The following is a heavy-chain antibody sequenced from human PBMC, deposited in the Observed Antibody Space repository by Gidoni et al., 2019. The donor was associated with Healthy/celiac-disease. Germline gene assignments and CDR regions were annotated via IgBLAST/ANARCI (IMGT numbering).Heavy chain of an antibody. CDR3: AREDSSGYYFRYYGMDV. CDR2: INPNSGGT. CDR1: GYTFTGYY. V-gene: IGHV1-2*06. Sequence: QVQLVQSGAEVKKPGASVKVSCKASGYTFTGYYMHWVRQAPGQGLEWMGRINPNSGGTNDAQKFQGRVTMTRDTSISTAYMELSRLRSDDTAVYYCAREDSSGYYFRYYGMDVWGQGTTVTVSS. D-gene: IGHD3-22*01. J-gene: IGHJ6*02.